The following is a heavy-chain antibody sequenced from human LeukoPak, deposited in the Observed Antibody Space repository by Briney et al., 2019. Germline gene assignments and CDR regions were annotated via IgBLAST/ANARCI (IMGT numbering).Heavy chain of an antibody. CDR3: ARDWDIDY. CDR2: IKQDGSEK. D-gene: IGHD1-26*01. J-gene: IGHJ4*02. V-gene: IGHV3-7*01. CDR1: GFIFSSYW. Sequence: GGSLRLSYAGSGFIFSSYWMSWVRQAPGKGLEWVANIKQDGSEKYYVDSVKGRFTISRDNAKNSMYLQMNSLRAEDTAVYYCARDWDIDYWGQGTLVTVSS.